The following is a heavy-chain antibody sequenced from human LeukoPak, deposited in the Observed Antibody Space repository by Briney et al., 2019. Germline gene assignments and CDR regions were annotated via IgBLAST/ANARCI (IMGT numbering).Heavy chain of an antibody. CDR1: GFTFSSYW. D-gene: IGHD3-10*01. CDR2: INSDGRST. CDR3: ARVRFGDLLVDY. Sequence: GGSLRISCAASGFTFSSYWMHWVRQAPGKGLVWVSRINSDGRSTSYADSVKGRFTISRDNAKNTLYLQMNSLRAEDTAVYYCARVRFGDLLVDYWGQGTLVTVSS. V-gene: IGHV3-74*01. J-gene: IGHJ4*02.